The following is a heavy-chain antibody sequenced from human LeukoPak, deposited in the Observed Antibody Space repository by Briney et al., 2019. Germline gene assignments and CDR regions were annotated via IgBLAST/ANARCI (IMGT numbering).Heavy chain of an antibody. CDR3: AKDLFRYSGPFY. V-gene: IGHV3-23*01. D-gene: IGHD2-15*01. Sequence: PGGSLRLSCAASGFTFSSYAMSWVRQAPGKGLEWVSAISGSGGSTYYADSVKGRFTISRDNSKNTLYLQMNSLGAEDTAVYYCAKDLFRYSGPFYWGQGTLVTVSS. CDR2: ISGSGGST. J-gene: IGHJ4*02. CDR1: GFTFSSYA.